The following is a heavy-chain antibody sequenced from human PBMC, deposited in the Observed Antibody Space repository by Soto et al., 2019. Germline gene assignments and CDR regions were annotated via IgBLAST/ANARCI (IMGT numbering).Heavy chain of an antibody. CDR1: GFTFDDYA. Sequence: EVQLVESGGGLVQPGRSLRLSCAASGFTFDDYAMHWVRQAPGKGLDWVSGISWNSGSIGYADSVKGRFTSSRDYAKNSMYLQMNSLRAEDTAFYYCAKGNYSKAHMDVWGKGTTVTVSS. J-gene: IGHJ6*03. CDR3: AKGNYSKAHMDV. D-gene: IGHD1-7*01. CDR2: ISWNSGSI. V-gene: IGHV3-9*01.